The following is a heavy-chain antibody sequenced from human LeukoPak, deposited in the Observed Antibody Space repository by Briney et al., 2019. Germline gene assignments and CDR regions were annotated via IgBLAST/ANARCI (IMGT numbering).Heavy chain of an antibody. D-gene: IGHD2-15*01. CDR3: ARGPQSGCSGGSCFPRRFDS. J-gene: IGHJ3*02. Sequence: ASVKVSCKASGYTFTGYYMHWVRQAPGQGLEWMGWINPNSGGTNYAQKFQGRVTMTRDTSISTAYMELSRLRSDDTAVYYCARGPQSGCSGGSCFPRRFDSWGERGMLTVSS. CDR1: GYTFTGYY. V-gene: IGHV1-2*02. CDR2: INPNSGGT.